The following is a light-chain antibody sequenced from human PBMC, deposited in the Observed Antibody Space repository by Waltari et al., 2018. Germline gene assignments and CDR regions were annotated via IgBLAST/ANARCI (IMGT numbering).Light chain of an antibody. Sequence: EIVLTQVPDTLSLSPGERATLSCRASQSFSNNYSAWYQQKPGQAPRLLIYATSTRAAGTPDRFSGSESGTDFTLTISRLEPEDFAVYYCQQYGSSLYTFGQGTKLEIK. CDR2: ATS. CDR1: QSFSNNY. J-gene: IGKJ2*01. V-gene: IGKV3-20*01. CDR3: QQYGSSLYT.